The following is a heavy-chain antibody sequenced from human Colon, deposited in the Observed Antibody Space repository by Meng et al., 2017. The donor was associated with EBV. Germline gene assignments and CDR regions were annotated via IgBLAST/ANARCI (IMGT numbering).Heavy chain of an antibody. J-gene: IGHJ4*02. D-gene: IGHD3-22*01. V-gene: IGHV4-4*02. CDR3: ASSDYYRSDY. CDR1: GGSISRSDW. CDR2: TSHSGST. Sequence: QVQLQESGPGLVKPSETLSLTCAVSGGSISRSDWWSWVRQPPGKGLEWMGETSHSGSTDYSPSLKSRVTISLDKSKNQLSLKLNSVTAADTAVYYCASSDYYRSDYWGQGTLVTVFS.